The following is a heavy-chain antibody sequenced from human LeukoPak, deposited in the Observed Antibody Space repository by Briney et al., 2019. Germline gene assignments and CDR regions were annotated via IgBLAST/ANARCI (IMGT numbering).Heavy chain of an antibody. J-gene: IGHJ4*02. CDR1: GFTFSSYS. Sequence: GGSLRLSCAASGFTFSSYSMNWVRQAPGKGLEWVSSISSSSSCIYYADSVKGRFTISRDNAKNSLYLQMNSLRAEDTAVYYCARGASLNAWFGEGAVDYWGQGTLVTVSS. CDR2: ISSSSSCI. D-gene: IGHD3-10*01. V-gene: IGHV3-21*01. CDR3: ARGASLNAWFGEGAVDY.